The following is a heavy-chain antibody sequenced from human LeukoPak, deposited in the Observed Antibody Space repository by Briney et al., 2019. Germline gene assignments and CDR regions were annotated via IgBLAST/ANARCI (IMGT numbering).Heavy chain of an antibody. Sequence: SETLSLTCAVYGGSFNIYYWSWIRQSPEKGLEWIGEMNDGGTINYNPSLLSRVTISLDRSKNQFSLKLISVTTADTAVYYCARRWNYGRNYYIDVWGNGATVSVSS. CDR1: GGSFNIYY. V-gene: IGHV4-34*01. CDR2: MNDGGTI. CDR3: ARRWNYGRNYYIDV. J-gene: IGHJ6*03. D-gene: IGHD1-7*01.